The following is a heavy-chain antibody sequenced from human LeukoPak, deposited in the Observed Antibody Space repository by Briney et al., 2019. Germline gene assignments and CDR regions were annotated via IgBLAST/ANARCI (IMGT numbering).Heavy chain of an antibody. CDR1: GLTFSSYW. CDR3: AREYSGSPDY. J-gene: IGHJ4*02. D-gene: IGHD5-18*01. CDR2: IKQDGSEK. V-gene: IGHV3-7*01. Sequence: GGSLRLSCAASGLTFSSYWMSWVRQAPGKGLEWVANIKQDGSEKYYVDSVKGRFTISRDNAKNSLYLQMNSLRAEDTAVYYCAREYSGSPDYWGQGTLVTVSS.